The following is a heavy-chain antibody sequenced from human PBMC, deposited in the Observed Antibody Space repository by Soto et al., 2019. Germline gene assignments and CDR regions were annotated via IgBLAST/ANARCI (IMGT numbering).Heavy chain of an antibody. D-gene: IGHD2-2*01. Sequence: GGSLRLSCAASGFTVSSNYMNWVRQAPGKGLELVSVIYSRCSTYYADSVKGRFTISRDNSKNTLYLQMSSLRAEDTAVYYCARAGLCSSTSCYGPGAFDIWGQGTMVTVSS. CDR1: GFTVSSNY. CDR2: IYSRCST. V-gene: IGHV3-66*01. CDR3: ARAGLCSSTSCYGPGAFDI. J-gene: IGHJ3*02.